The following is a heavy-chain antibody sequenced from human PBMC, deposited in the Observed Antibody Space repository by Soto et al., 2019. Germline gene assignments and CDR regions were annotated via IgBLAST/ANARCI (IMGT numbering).Heavy chain of an antibody. V-gene: IGHV4-4*02. D-gene: IGHD2-15*01. J-gene: IGHJ4*02. CDR1: SGSISSSNW. CDR2: IYHSGST. Sequence: QVQLQESGPGLVKPSGTLSLTCAVSSGSISSSNWWSWVRQPPVKGLEWIGEIYHSGSTNYNPSLKSRVTISVDKSKNQFSLKLSSVTAADTAVYYCARGRYCSGGSCYPDFDYWGQGTLVTVSS. CDR3: ARGRYCSGGSCYPDFDY.